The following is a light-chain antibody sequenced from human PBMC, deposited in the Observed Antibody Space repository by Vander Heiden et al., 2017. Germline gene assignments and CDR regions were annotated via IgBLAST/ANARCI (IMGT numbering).Light chain of an antibody. CDR3: QQYGTSPRT. CDR1: QNVRSNY. Sequence: EIVLTKSPGTLSLSPGERATLSCRASQNVRSNYLAWYQQKPGQAPLLLIYDASSRTTGIPDRFSGSGSETYFTLTISILEPEDVAVYYCQQYGTSPRTFGQGTKVEIK. J-gene: IGKJ1*01. V-gene: IGKV3-20*01. CDR2: DAS.